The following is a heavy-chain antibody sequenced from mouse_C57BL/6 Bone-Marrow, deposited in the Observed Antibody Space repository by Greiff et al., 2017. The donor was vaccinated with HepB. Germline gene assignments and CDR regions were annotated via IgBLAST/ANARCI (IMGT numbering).Heavy chain of an antibody. CDR2: ISGGGGNT. CDR3: ARGGLGRGY. Sequence: EVQGVESGGGLVKPGGSLKLSCAASGFTFSSYTMSWVRQTPEKRLEWVATISGGGGNTYYPDSVKGRFTISRDNAKNTLYRQMSSLRSEDTALYYCARGGLGRGYWGQGTTLTVSS. V-gene: IGHV5-9*01. J-gene: IGHJ2*01. D-gene: IGHD4-1*01. CDR1: GFTFSSYT.